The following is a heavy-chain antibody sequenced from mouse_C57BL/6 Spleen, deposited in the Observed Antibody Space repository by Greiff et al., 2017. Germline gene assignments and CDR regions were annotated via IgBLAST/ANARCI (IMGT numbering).Heavy chain of an antibody. CDR2: IDPSDSYT. J-gene: IGHJ3*01. V-gene: IGHV1-50*01. D-gene: IGHD4-1*01. CDR3: ARANWGSWFAY. CDR1: GYTFPSYW. Sequence: QVQLQQPGAELVKPGASVKLSCKASGYTFPSYWLQWVKQRPGQGLEWIGEIDPSDSYTNYNQKFKGKATLTVDTSSSTAYMQLSSLTSEDSAVYYCARANWGSWFAYWGQGTLVTVSA.